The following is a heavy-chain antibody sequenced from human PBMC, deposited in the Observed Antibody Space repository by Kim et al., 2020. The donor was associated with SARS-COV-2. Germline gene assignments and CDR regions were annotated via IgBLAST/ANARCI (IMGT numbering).Heavy chain of an antibody. CDR2: IYPGDSDT. CDR1: GYSFTSYW. CDR3: ATGQNEVYYYYGMDV. V-gene: IGHV5-51*01. Sequence: GESLKISCKGSGYSFTSYWIGWVRQMPGKGLEWMGIIYPGDSDTRYSPSFQGQVTISADKSISTAYLQWSSLKASDTAMYYCATGQNEVYYYYGMDVWGQGTTVTVSS. J-gene: IGHJ6*02. D-gene: IGHD1-1*01.